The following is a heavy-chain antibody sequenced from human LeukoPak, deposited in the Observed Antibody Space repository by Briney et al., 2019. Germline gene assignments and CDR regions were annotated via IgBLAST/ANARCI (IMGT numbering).Heavy chain of an antibody. CDR3: AIRGSYYYFDY. Sequence: GESLRISCQGSGYSFTSYWISWVRQMPGKGLEWMGIIYPGDSDTRYSPSFQGQVTISADKSISTAYLQWSSLKASDTAMYYCAIRGSYYYFDYWGQGTLVTVSS. CDR1: GYSFTSYW. CDR2: IYPGDSDT. J-gene: IGHJ4*02. D-gene: IGHD1-26*01. V-gene: IGHV5-51*01.